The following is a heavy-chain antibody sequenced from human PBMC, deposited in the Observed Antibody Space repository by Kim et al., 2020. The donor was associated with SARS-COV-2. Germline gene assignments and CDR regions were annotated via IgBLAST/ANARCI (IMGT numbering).Heavy chain of an antibody. Sequence: YNPSLKNRVTISIGTSKTSFALNLTSVTAADTAVYFCARRTSAYSTLDYWGQGALVTVSS. D-gene: IGHD2-15*01. CDR3: ARRTSAYSTLDY. V-gene: IGHV4-39*01. J-gene: IGHJ4*02.